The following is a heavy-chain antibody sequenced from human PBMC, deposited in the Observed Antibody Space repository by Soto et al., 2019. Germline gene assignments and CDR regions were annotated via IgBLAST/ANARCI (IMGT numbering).Heavy chain of an antibody. CDR2: INSDGSST. V-gene: IGHV3-74*01. D-gene: IGHD3-22*01. CDR3: ARSYDSSGYYPYYFDY. Sequence: GGSLRLSCAASGFTFSSYWMHWVRQAPGKGLVWVSRINSDGSSTSYADSVKGRFTISRDNAKNTLYLQMNSLRAKDTAVYYCARSYDSSGYYPYYFDYWGQGTLVTVSS. J-gene: IGHJ4*02. CDR1: GFTFSSYW.